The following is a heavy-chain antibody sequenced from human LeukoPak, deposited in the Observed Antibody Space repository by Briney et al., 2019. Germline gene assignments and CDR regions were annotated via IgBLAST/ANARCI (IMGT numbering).Heavy chain of an antibody. CDR1: GGSIRGYY. D-gene: IGHD1-26*01. CDR3: ARSPLGSLSYFYYYYYMDV. CDR2: IYTSGST. V-gene: IGHV4-4*07. Sequence: PSETLSLTCTVSGGSIRGYYWSWLRQPAGKGLEWIERIYTSGSTNYNPSLESRVTMSVDTSKNQFSLKLSSVTAADSAVYYCARSPLGSLSYFYYYYYMDVWGKGTTVTVSS. J-gene: IGHJ6*03.